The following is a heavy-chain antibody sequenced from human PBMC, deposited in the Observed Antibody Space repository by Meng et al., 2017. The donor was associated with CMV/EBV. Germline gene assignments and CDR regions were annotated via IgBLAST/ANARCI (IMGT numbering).Heavy chain of an antibody. V-gene: IGHV3-23*01. CDR2: ISGSGGST. CDR3: AKWFWSGDDYYGMDA. D-gene: IGHD3-3*01. CDR1: GFTFSSYA. J-gene: IGHJ6*02. Sequence: GESLKISCAASGFTFSSYAMSWVRQAPGKGLEWVSAISGSGGSTYYADSVKGRFTISRDNSKNTLYLQMNSLRAEDTAVYYCAKWFWSGDDYYGMDAWGQGTTVTVSS.